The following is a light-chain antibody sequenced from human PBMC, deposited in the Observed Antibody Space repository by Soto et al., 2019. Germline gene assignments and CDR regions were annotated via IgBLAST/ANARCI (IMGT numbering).Light chain of an antibody. V-gene: IGKV3-20*01. CDR1: QSVSSSF. CDR3: QQYGSSPRYT. J-gene: IGKJ2*01. CDR2: AAS. Sequence: EVVLTQSPGTLSLSPGERATLSCRASQSVSSSFLAWYQHKPGQAPRLLIYAASSRATGIPDRFSGSGSGTDFPLTISRLEPEDFAVYYCQQYGSSPRYTFGQGTKLEIK.